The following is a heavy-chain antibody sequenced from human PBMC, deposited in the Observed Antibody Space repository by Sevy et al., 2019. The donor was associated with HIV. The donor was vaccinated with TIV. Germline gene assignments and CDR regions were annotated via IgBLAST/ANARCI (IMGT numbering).Heavy chain of an antibody. CDR1: GFTFSSYA. V-gene: IGHV3-30-3*01. Sequence: EGSLRLSCAASGFTFSSYAMHWVRQAPGKELEWVAVIAYDGSNKYYADSVKGRFTISRDNSKNTLYLQMNSLRAEDSAAYYCARVVAYCGGECYAEGYFDNWGQGTLVTVSS. D-gene: IGHD2-21*01. CDR2: IAYDGSNK. J-gene: IGHJ4*02. CDR3: ARVVAYCGGECYAEGYFDN.